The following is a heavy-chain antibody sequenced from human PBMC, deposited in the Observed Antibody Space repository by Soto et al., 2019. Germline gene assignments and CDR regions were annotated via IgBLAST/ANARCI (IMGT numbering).Heavy chain of an antibody. D-gene: IGHD4-17*01. CDR2: ISSSSSYI. V-gene: IGHV3-21*01. J-gene: IGHJ4*02. CDR3: ARELDYGDYPLDY. CDR1: GFTFSSYS. Sequence: PWGSLRLSCAASGFTFSSYSMNWVRQAPGKGLEWVSSISSSSSYIYYADSVKGRFTISRDNAKNSLYLQMNSLRAEDTAVYYCARELDYGDYPLDYWGQGTLVTVSS.